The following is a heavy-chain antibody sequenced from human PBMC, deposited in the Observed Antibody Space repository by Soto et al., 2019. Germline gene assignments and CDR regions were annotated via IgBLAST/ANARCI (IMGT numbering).Heavy chain of an antibody. Sequence: QVQLVQSGAEVKKPGSSVKVSCKASGGTFSSYAISWVRQAPGQGLEWMGGIIPIFGTANYAQKFQGRVTITADESTSTAYMELSSLRSEDTAVYYCARSTDYDFWSGYSVDYYYYYGMDVWGQGTTVTVSS. V-gene: IGHV1-69*01. D-gene: IGHD3-3*01. J-gene: IGHJ6*02. CDR1: GGTFSSYA. CDR3: ARSTDYDFWSGYSVDYYYYYGMDV. CDR2: IIPIFGTA.